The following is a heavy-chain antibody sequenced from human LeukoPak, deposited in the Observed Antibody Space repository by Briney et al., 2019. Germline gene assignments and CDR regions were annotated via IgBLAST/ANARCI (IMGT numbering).Heavy chain of an antibody. V-gene: IGHV3-33*01. J-gene: IGHJ4*02. D-gene: IGHD3-22*01. CDR1: GFTFSSYG. Sequence: GRSLRLSCAASGFTFSSYGMHSIRQAPGKGLEWVAAIWYDGSNKYYADSVKRRFTISRDNSKNTLYLQMNSLRAEDTAVYYCARSDYYDSSGYSNYWGQGTLVTVSS. CDR3: ARSDYYDSSGYSNY. CDR2: IWYDGSNK.